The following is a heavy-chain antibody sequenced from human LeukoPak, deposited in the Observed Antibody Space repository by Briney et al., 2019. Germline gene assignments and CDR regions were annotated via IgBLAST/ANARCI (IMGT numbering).Heavy chain of an antibody. CDR2: INQDGSEK. CDR3: ARGARGRDCSSTSCFSFYYYYYMDV. D-gene: IGHD2-2*01. V-gene: IGHV3-7*01. J-gene: IGHJ6*03. CDR1: GFTFSNYW. Sequence: GGSLRLSCAASGFTFSNYWMGWVRQAPGKGLEWVANINQDGSEKYYVDSVKGRFTISRDNAKNSLYLQMNSLRAEDTAVYYCARGARGRDCSSTSCFSFYYYYYMDVWGKGTTVTVSS.